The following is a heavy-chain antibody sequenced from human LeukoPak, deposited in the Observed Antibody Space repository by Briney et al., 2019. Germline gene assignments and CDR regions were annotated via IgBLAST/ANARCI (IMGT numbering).Heavy chain of an antibody. D-gene: IGHD6-19*01. V-gene: IGHV1-46*01. CDR3: ARDRLVAGTGVSLQTLFDY. J-gene: IGHJ4*02. CDR1: GYTFTGYY. Sequence: ASVKVSRKASGYTFTGYYMHWVRQAPGQGLEWMGWINPSGGSTSYAQKFQGRVTMTRDMSTSTVYMELSSLRSEDTAVYYCARDRLVAGTGVSLQTLFDYWGQGTLVTVSS. CDR2: INPSGGST.